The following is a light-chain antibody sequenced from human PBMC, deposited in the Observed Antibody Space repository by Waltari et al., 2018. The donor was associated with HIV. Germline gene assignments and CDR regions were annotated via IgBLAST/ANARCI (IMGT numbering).Light chain of an antibody. Sequence: QSVLTQSLSASGTLGRRATISRPRSSKNVGSKLVYRFQQVPGTTPKPLIYRDSQRLSGIPDRVSGSKSGASASLTISGLRSEDDADYYCVAWDDSLSGYVFGTGTRVSVL. J-gene: IGLJ1*01. V-gene: IGLV1-47*01. CDR2: RDS. CDR3: VAWDDSLSGYV. CDR1: SKNVGSKL.